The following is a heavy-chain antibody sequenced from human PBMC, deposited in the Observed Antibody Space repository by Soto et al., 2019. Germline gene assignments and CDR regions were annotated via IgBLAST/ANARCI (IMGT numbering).Heavy chain of an antibody. J-gene: IGHJ3*02. CDR2: IYHSGTA. Sequence: SETLSLTCTVSGGSMNYYYWSWIRQPPGKGLEWIGYIYHSGTAEYNPSLKSRVTLSVDTSKSQFSLRMSSVTTADTAVYYCARDRAIISAPTKEYVFEIWGQGIMVTVSS. D-gene: IGHD5-12*01. CDR1: GGSMNYYY. V-gene: IGHV4-59*01. CDR3: ARDRAIISAPTKEYVFEI.